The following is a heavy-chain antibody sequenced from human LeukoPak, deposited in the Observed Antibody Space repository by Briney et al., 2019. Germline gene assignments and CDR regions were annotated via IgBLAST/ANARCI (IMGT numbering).Heavy chain of an antibody. CDR3: ARDLSATARAYDY. J-gene: IGHJ4*02. CDR2: IAISGTYI. CDR1: GFILSDYN. D-gene: IGHD1-26*01. Sequence: GGSLRPSCAASGFILSDYNMNWVRQAPGKGLEWVSFIAISGTYITYADSVKGRFTISRDNAKNSLYLQMNTLRAEDTAVYYCARDLSATARAYDYWGQGTLVTVSS. V-gene: IGHV3-21*01.